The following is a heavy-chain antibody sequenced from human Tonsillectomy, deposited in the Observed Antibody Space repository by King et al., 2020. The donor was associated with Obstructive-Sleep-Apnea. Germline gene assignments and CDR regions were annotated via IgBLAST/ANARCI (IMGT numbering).Heavy chain of an antibody. CDR3: AGGTPGRTGLFDY. J-gene: IGHJ4*02. CDR1: GFTFSIYT. Sequence: VQLVESGGGLVKPGGSLGLSCAASGFTFSIYTMTWVRQAPGKGLEWVSSITSTSSYIYYADSVKGRFTISRDNAKNSLYLQMTSLRAEAPAVYYCAGGTPGRTGLFDYWGQGTLVTVSS. D-gene: IGHD1-1*01. V-gene: IGHV3-21*01. CDR2: ITSTSSYI.